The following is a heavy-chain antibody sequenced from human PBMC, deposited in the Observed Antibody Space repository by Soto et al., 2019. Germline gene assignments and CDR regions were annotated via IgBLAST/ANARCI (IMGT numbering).Heavy chain of an antibody. CDR3: ARLVVVAPVANV. CDR1: GGSISYNSYD. D-gene: IGHD2-2*01. CDR2: IFYTGTT. J-gene: IGHJ4*02. V-gene: IGHV4-39*02. Sequence: SETLSLTCSVSGGSISYNSYDWGWIRQPPGKGLEWIGGIFYTGTTCYSPSLKDRVTMSMDTSKNSFSVNLTSVTAADTAVYFCARLVVVAPVANVWGQGTLVTVSS.